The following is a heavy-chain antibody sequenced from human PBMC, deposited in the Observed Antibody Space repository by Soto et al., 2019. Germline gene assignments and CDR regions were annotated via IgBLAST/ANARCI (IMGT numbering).Heavy chain of an antibody. Sequence: ETLSLTCAVSGGSISSGGYSWSWVRQAPGKGLEWVSTISGSGGRTYYTDPVKGRFTISRDNSKNTLYLQMNSLRAEDTAVYYCAKDSFPYYDILTGLDYWGQGTLVTVSS. V-gene: IGHV3-23*01. CDR2: ISGSGGRT. CDR1: GGSISSGGYS. CDR3: AKDSFPYYDILTGLDY. D-gene: IGHD3-9*01. J-gene: IGHJ4*02.